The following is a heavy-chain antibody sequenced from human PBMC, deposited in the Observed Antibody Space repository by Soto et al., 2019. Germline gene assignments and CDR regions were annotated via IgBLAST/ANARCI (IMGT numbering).Heavy chain of an antibody. J-gene: IGHJ3*02. CDR1: GGTFSSYA. CDR2: IIPIFGTA. D-gene: IGHD3-22*01. Sequence: QVQLVQSGVEVKKPGSSVKVSCKASGGTFSSYAISWVRQAPGQGLEWMGGIIPIFGTANYAQKFQGRVTITADESTSTAYMELSSLRSEDTAVYYCARSRVTYYYDRSAFDIWGQGTMVTVSS. CDR3: ARSRVTYYYDRSAFDI. V-gene: IGHV1-69*01.